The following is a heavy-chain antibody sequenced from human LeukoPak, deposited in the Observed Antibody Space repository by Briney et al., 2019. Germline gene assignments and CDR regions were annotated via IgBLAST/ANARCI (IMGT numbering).Heavy chain of an antibody. CDR2: ISSSGSTI. Sequence: GGSLRLSCAASGLTFSDYYMSWIRQAPGKGLEWVSYISSSGSTIYYADSVKGRFTISRDNAKNSLYLQMNSLRAEDTAVYYCARDPDLWYYYYMDVWGKGTTVTVSS. CDR1: GLTFSDYY. V-gene: IGHV3-11*04. J-gene: IGHJ6*03. CDR3: ARDPDLWYYYYMDV.